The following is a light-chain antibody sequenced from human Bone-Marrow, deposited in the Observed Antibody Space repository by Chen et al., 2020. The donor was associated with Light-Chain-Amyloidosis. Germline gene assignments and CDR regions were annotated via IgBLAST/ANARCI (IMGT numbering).Light chain of an antibody. CDR2: DDS. V-gene: IGLV3-21*02. Sequence: SYVLTQPSSVSVAPGQTATIACGGNNIGSTSVHWYQQTPGQAPLLVVDDDSDRPSGIPERLSGANAGNTATLAISRVEAGDEAGYNCQVWDRSSDRPVFGGGTKLAVL. CDR1: NIGSTS. J-gene: IGLJ3*02. CDR3: QVWDRSSDRPV.